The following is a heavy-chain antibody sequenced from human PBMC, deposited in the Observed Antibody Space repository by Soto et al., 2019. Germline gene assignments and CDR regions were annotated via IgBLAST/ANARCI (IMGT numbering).Heavy chain of an antibody. J-gene: IGHJ4*02. V-gene: IGHV1-46*01. CDR1: AGTFTSYY. CDR3: ARVGVTHGFDY. CDR2: INPNGGST. Sequence: GASVKVSCKAPAGTFTSYYIHWVRQAPGHGLEWMGIINPNGGSTRFAQTFQGRITMTTDTSKNQFSLKLSSVTAADTAVYYCARVGVTHGFDYWGQGTLVTVSS. D-gene: IGHD2-21*02.